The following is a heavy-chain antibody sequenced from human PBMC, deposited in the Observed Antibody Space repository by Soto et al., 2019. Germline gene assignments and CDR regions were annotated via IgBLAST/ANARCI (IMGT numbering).Heavy chain of an antibody. V-gene: IGHV3-23*01. D-gene: IGHD6-13*01. CDR2: ISGSGGST. CDR1: GFTFSSYA. J-gene: IGHJ4*02. CDR3: ATVGGSSWRFDY. Sequence: PGGSLRLSCAASGFTFSSYAMSWVRQAPGKGLEWVSAISGSGGSTYYADSVKGRFTISRDNSKNTLYLQMNSLRAEDTAVYYCATVGGSSWRFDYWGQGTLVTVSS.